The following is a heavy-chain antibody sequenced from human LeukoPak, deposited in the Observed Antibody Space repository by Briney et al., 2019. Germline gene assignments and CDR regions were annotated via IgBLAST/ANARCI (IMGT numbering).Heavy chain of an antibody. CDR1: GFTFSSYG. V-gene: IGHV3-30*02. D-gene: IGHD3-22*01. J-gene: IGHJ4*02. CDR2: VRYDGSNK. Sequence: PGGSLRLSCAASGFTFSSYGMHWVRQAPGKGLEWVAFVRYDGSNKYYADSVKGRFTISRDNSKNTLYLQMNSLRAEDTAVYYCAKDDPGGYYYFDYWGQGTLVTVSS. CDR3: AKDDPGGYYYFDY.